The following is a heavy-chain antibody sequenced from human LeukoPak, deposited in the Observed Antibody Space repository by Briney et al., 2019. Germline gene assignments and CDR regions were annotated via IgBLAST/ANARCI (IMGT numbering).Heavy chain of an antibody. J-gene: IGHJ6*03. CDR3: ARGRRDYCSSTSCYPRLLDYYYYMDV. D-gene: IGHD2-2*01. Sequence: SETLSLTCAVYGGSFSGYYWSWIRQPPGKGPEWIGEINHSGSTNENPSRKSRVTISVDTSKNQFSLKLSSVSAADTAVYYCARGRRDYCSSTSCYPRLLDYYYYMDVWGKGTTVTVSS. CDR1: GGSFSGYY. CDR2: INHSGST. V-gene: IGHV4-34*01.